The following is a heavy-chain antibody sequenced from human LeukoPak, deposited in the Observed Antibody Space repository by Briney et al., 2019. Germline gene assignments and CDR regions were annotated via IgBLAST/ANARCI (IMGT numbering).Heavy chain of an antibody. V-gene: IGHV3-20*04. Sequence: GGSLRLSCAASGFTFDDYGMSWVRQAPGKGLEWVSGINWNGGSTGYADSVKGRFTISRDNAKNSLYLQMNSLRAEDTALYYCARREYYDSSGYYYFDYWGQGTLVTVSS. CDR3: ARREYYDSSGYYYFDY. J-gene: IGHJ4*02. CDR2: INWNGGST. D-gene: IGHD3-22*01. CDR1: GFTFDDYG.